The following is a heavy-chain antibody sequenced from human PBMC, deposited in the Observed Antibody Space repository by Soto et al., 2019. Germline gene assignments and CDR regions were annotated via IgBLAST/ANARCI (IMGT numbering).Heavy chain of an antibody. Sequence: EVQLLESGGGLVQPGGSLRLSCADSEFTFSSYALSWVRQAPGKGLEWVSAISGSGGSTYYADSVKGRFTISRDNSKNTLYLQMNSLRAEDTAVYYCATLPPYGEPGRHDAFDIWGQGTMVTVSS. CDR2: ISGSGGST. CDR1: EFTFSSYA. CDR3: ATLPPYGEPGRHDAFDI. V-gene: IGHV3-23*01. D-gene: IGHD4-17*01. J-gene: IGHJ3*02.